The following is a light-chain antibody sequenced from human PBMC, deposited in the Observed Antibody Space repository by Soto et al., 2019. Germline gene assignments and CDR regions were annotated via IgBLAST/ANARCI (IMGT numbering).Light chain of an antibody. CDR1: SSDVGGYNY. CDR2: DVR. Sequence: QSALTQPASVSGSPGQSITISCTGTSSDVGGYNYVSWYQQHPGKAPKLMIYDVRHRPSGVSNRFSGSKSGNTASLTISGVQAEDEADYYCSSYTSSSTLVFGGGTKVTVL. V-gene: IGLV2-14*01. CDR3: SSYTSSSTLV. J-gene: IGLJ2*01.